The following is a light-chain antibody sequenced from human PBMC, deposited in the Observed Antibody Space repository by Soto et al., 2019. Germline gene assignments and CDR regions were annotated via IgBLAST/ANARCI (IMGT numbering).Light chain of an antibody. J-gene: IGKJ4*01. Sequence: DTQMTQYPSSLSASVGDRVAITCQASRDITDYLNWYQQKPGKAPKLLIYDASKLETGVPSRFSGSGSGTDFTLTITSLQPEDIATYYCQQFDNVSLTFGRGTKVDI. CDR1: RDITDY. CDR2: DAS. CDR3: QQFDNVSLT. V-gene: IGKV1-33*01.